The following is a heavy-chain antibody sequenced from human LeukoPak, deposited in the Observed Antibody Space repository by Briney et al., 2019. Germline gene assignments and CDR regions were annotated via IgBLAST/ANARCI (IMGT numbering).Heavy chain of an antibody. CDR3: AMAYSSSWYYFDY. CDR2: IYYSGST. Sequence: SETLSLTCTVSGGSIRGYFWTWIQQPPGKGLEWIGYIYYSGSTNYNPSLKSRVTIAVDTSKNQFSLRLSSVTAADTAVYYCAMAYSSSWYYFDYWGQGTLVTVSS. J-gene: IGHJ4*02. V-gene: IGHV4-59*01. D-gene: IGHD6-13*01. CDR1: GGSIRGYF.